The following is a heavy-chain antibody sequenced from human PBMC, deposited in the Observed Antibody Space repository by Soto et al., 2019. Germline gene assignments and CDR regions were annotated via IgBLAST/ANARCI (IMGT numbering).Heavy chain of an antibody. CDR1: GFTFSTYG. V-gene: IGHV3-23*01. CDR2: IAGSGDSP. Sequence: EVQLLESGGSLVRPGGSLRLSCAASGFTFSTYGMSWVRQPPGKGLEWVSGIAGSGDSPNYAESVKGRFTISRDNSDNRLYLQMNSLRIEDTAVYFCAKDSCPSTNFYRAPYDFWGQGTLVTVSS. CDR3: AKDSCPSTNFYRAPYDF. D-gene: IGHD2-2*01. J-gene: IGHJ1*01.